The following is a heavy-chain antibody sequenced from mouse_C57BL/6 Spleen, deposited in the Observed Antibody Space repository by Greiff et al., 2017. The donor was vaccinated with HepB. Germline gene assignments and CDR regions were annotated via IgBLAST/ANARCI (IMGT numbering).Heavy chain of an antibody. J-gene: IGHJ4*01. Sequence: QVQLKESGAELVRPGASVKLSCKASGYTFTDYYINWVKQRPGQGLEWIARIYPGSGNTYYNEKFKGQATLTAEKSSSTAYMQLSSLTSEDSAVYFCAREGYGSSHYYAMDYWGQGTSVTVSS. CDR2: IYPGSGNT. CDR1: GYTFTDYY. D-gene: IGHD1-1*01. V-gene: IGHV1-76*01. CDR3: AREGYGSSHYYAMDY.